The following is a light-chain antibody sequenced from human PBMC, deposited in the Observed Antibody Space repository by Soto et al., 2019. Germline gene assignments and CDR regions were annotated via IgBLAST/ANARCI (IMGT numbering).Light chain of an antibody. CDR2: DAS. V-gene: IGKV3-11*01. CDR1: QSVSSY. CDR3: QQRSNWPLT. Sequence: EIVLTQSPATLSLSPWEIASLFCRASQSVSSYFAWYQQKPGQAPNLLIYDASNRATGIPARFSGSGSGTDFTLTISSLEPEDFAVYYCQQRSNWPLTFGQGTRLEIK. J-gene: IGKJ5*01.